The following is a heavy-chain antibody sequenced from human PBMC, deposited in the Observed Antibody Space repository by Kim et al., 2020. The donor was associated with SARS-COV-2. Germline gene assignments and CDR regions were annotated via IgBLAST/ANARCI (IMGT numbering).Heavy chain of an antibody. CDR2: IYHSGST. D-gene: IGHD3-10*01. CDR3: ARGYGSGSYYTTPEYYYYYYGMDV. Sequence: SETLSLTCAVSGGSISSSNWWSWVRQPPGKGLEWIGEIYHSGSTNYNPSLKSRVTISVDKSKNQFSLKLSSVTAADTAVYYCARGYGSGSYYTTPEYYYYYYGMDVGGQGTTVTVSS. V-gene: IGHV4-4*02. CDR1: GGSISSSNW. J-gene: IGHJ6*02.